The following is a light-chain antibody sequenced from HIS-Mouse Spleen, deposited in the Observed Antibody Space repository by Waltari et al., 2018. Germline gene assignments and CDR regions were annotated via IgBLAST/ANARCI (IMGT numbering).Light chain of an antibody. Sequence: QSALTQPASVSGSPGQSIPISCTGTSRDVGSYNLVPWYQQHPGKAPKLMIYEGSKRSSGVSNRFSGSKSGNTASLTISGLQAEDEADYYCCSYAGSSTLVFGGGTKLTVL. CDR2: EGS. J-gene: IGLJ3*02. CDR3: CSYAGSSTLV. V-gene: IGLV2-23*01. CDR1: SRDVGSYNL.